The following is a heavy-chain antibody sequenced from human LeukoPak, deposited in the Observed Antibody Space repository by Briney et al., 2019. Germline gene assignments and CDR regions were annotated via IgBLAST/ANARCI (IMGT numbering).Heavy chain of an antibody. Sequence: ASMTVSCMPSGYTFISYGVSWVRQAPGRGREWVGWNTAYASNTRYALRFEGRITMTTDKSTATAYMELRSLKSDDTAVYYCARTYVRGATNWFDPWGQGTLVTVSS. J-gene: IGHJ5*02. V-gene: IGHV1-18*01. CDR3: ARTYVRGATNWFDP. D-gene: IGHD3-10*02. CDR2: NTAYASNT. CDR1: GYTFISYG.